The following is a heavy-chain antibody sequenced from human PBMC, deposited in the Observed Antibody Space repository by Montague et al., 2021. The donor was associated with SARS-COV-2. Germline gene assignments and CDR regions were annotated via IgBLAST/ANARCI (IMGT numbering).Heavy chain of an antibody. J-gene: IGHJ6*02. CDR1: DGSISSPNW. Sequence: SETLSLTCAVSDGSISSPNWWNWVRQPPGKGLEWIGEIYYTGNTNYNPSLKSRVTIFIDKSKNHFSLQLSSVTAADTAVYYCARGGTYHYGRDVWGQGTTVAVSS. CDR3: ARGGTYHYGRDV. V-gene: IGHV4-4*02. CDR2: IYYTGNT. D-gene: IGHD3-16*01.